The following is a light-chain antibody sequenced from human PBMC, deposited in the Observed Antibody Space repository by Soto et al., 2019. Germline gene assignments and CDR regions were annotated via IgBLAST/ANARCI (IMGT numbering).Light chain of an antibody. J-gene: IGKJ5*01. CDR2: GAS. CDR3: QQYNNWPPIT. Sequence: EIVLTQSPGTLSLSPGERATLSCRASQSVSVNSLAWYQQKGGQAPRLLIYGASTRATGIPARFSGSGSGTDFTLTISSLQSEDLAVYYCQQYNNWPPITFGQGTRLEIK. V-gene: IGKV3-15*01. CDR1: QSVSVN.